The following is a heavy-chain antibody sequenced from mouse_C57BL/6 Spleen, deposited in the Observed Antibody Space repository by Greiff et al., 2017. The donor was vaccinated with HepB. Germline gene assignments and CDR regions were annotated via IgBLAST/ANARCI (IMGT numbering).Heavy chain of an antibody. Sequence: EVQLVESGGGLVKPGGSLKLSCAASGFTFSSYAMSWVRQTPEKRLEWVATISDGGSYTYYPDNVKGRFTISRDNAKNNLYLQMSHLTSEDTAMYYCARDLDYYGSSKGYYFDYWGQGTTLTVSS. V-gene: IGHV5-4*01. CDR3: ARDLDYYGSSKGYYFDY. J-gene: IGHJ2*01. CDR1: GFTFSSYA. D-gene: IGHD1-1*01. CDR2: ISDGGSYT.